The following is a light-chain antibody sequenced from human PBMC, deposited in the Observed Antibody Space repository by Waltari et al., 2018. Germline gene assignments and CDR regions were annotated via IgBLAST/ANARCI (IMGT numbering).Light chain of an antibody. V-gene: IGLV4-60*03. Sequence: QPVLTQSSSASASLGSSVTLTCTLSSGHSSSIIAWHQQQPGNAPRYLMKLEGSGSYNKGSGVPDRFSGSSSGADRYLTISSLQSEDEADYYCETWDSNTYVVFGGGTKLTVL. CDR1: SGHSSSI. CDR3: ETWDSNTYVV. CDR2: LEGSGSY. J-gene: IGLJ2*01.